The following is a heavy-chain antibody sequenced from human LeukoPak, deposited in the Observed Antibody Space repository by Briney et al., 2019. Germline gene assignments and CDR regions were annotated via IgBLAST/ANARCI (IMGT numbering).Heavy chain of an antibody. CDR1: GFIFNNYE. V-gene: IGHV3-48*03. Sequence: GGSLRLSCAASGFIFNNYEVNWVRQAPGKGLEWISYISSSGVTTYYADSVKGRFTISRDNAYNSLYLQMNSLRAEDTAVYYCAELGITMIGGVWGKGTTVTISS. CDR2: ISSSGVTT. J-gene: IGHJ6*04. CDR3: AELGITMIGGV. D-gene: IGHD3-10*02.